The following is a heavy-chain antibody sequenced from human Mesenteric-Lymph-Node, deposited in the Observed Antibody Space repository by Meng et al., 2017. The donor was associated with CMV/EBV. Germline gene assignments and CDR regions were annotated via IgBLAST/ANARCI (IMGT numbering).Heavy chain of an antibody. CDR2: FIPIFASA. V-gene: IGHV1-69*05. J-gene: IGHJ3*02. CDR1: GGTFRSYA. D-gene: IGHD2-15*01. CDR3: ARDRSGARFPDGFDI. Sequence: SVKVSCKASGGTFRSYAISWVRQAPGQGLEWMGGFIPIFASANYAQKFQGRVTITTDGSTNTAYMELSSLRSEDTALYYCARDRSGARFPDGFDIWGQGTMVTVSS.